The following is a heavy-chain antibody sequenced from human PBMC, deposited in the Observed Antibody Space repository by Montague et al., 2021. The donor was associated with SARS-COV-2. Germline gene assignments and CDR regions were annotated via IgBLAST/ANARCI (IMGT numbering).Heavy chain of an antibody. Sequence: SLRLSCAASGFTFSTYWMTWVRQAPGKGLEWVANIRQDGSAQYYXXSLRGRFTVSRDNAKKSLYLQMNSLRVEDTAIYYCARDRDWDDWCGMDVWGQGTTVTVSS. V-gene: IGHV3-7*01. CDR1: GFTFSTYW. D-gene: IGHD2-21*01. CDR2: IRQDGSAQ. J-gene: IGHJ6*02. CDR3: ARDRDWDDWCGMDV.